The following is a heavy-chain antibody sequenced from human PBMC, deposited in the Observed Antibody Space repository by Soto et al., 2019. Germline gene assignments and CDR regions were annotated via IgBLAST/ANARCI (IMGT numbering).Heavy chain of an antibody. V-gene: IGHV3-23*01. CDR1: GFTFSSYG. CDR2: TTATGAGT. J-gene: IGHJ4*02. CDR3: ARDILAGGNYGFYADF. Sequence: EVQLLESGGGLVQPGGSLRLSCAASGFTFSSYGMTWVRQAPGKGLELVSFTTATGAGTYYAYSVTGLFTISRVNSKITLYLQMTSLSSEDTAVYYCARDILAGGNYGFYADFWGQGDLVIASS. D-gene: IGHD1-7*01.